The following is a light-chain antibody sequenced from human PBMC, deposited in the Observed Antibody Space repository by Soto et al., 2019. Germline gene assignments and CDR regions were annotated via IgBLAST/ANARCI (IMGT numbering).Light chain of an antibody. CDR2: GAS. V-gene: IGKV3-20*01. J-gene: IGKJ3*01. CDR3: QQVDSYPRT. Sequence: EMVLTQSPDTLSLSPGERAALSCRASQRVTSNYLAWYQKKPDQAPRLLIYGASIRANGIPDRFSGSGSGTDFTLTISSLQPEDFATYYCQQVDSYPRTFGPGTTVEI. CDR1: QRVTSNY.